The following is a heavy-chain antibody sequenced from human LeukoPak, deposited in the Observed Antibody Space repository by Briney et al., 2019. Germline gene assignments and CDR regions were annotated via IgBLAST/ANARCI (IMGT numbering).Heavy chain of an antibody. D-gene: IGHD3-10*01. CDR3: ARADGSGSYDY. CDR2: ISSSSSTI. CDR1: GFTFSSYS. V-gene: IGHV3-48*01. J-gene: IGHJ4*02. Sequence: GGSLRLSCSASGFTFSSYSMNWGRQAPGKGLEWVSYISSSSSTIYYADSVKGRFTISRDNAKNSLYLQMNSLRAEDTAVYYCARADGSGSYDYWGQGTLVTVSS.